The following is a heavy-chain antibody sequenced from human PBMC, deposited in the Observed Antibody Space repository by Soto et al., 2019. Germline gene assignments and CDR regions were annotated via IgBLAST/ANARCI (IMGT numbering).Heavy chain of an antibody. Sequence: SGGSLRLSCAASGFTFGGYGMHWVRQAPGKGLEWVAVIWYDGSNKYYADSVKGRFTISRDNSKNTLYLQMNSLRAEDTAVYYCARDRWNYYDSSGGAIRRPVYYYYGMDVWGQGTTVTASS. CDR3: ARDRWNYYDSSGGAIRRPVYYYYGMDV. D-gene: IGHD3-22*01. CDR1: GFTFGGYG. V-gene: IGHV3-33*01. CDR2: IWYDGSNK. J-gene: IGHJ6*02.